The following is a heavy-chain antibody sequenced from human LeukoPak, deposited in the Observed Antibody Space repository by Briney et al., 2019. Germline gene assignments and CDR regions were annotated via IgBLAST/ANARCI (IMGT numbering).Heavy chain of an antibody. V-gene: IGHV3-7*01. CDR2: IRQDGSET. CDR3: ARRTVAGTLGDY. D-gene: IGHD6-19*01. CDR1: GFTFRSSW. J-gene: IGHJ4*02. Sequence: GGSLRLSCAASGFTFRSSWMSWVRQAPGRGLEWVANIRQDGSETHYVDSAKGRFTISRDNAQSALYLQMNSLRAEDTAVYYCARRTVAGTLGDYWGQGTLVTVSS.